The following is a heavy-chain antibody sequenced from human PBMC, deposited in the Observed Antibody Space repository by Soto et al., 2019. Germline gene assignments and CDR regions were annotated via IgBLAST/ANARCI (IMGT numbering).Heavy chain of an antibody. CDR2: IYYSGST. Sequence: QVQLQESGPGLVKPSQTLSLTCTVSGGSISSGDYYWSWIRQPPGKGLEWIGYIYYSGSTYYNPSLKSRVTTSIATSKNQFSLKPSSVTAAATAVYSCARVGGFGATTLDYWGQGTLVTVSS. V-gene: IGHV4-30-4*01. CDR3: ARVGGFGATTLDY. CDR1: GGSISSGDYY. D-gene: IGHD3-10*01. J-gene: IGHJ4*02.